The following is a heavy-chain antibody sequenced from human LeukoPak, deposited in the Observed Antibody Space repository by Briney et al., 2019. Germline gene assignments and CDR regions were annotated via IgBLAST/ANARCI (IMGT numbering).Heavy chain of an antibody. CDR1: GGSISSGDYY. Sequence: SETLSLTCTVSGGSISSGDYYWSWIRQPPGKGLEWIGFIYYSGSTYYNPSLKSRVTVSVDTSQNHFSLKLSSMTAADTAVYYCARHRGSGTYCDYWGQGTLVTVSS. J-gene: IGHJ4*02. D-gene: IGHD3-10*01. V-gene: IGHV4-30-4*01. CDR3: ARHRGSGTYCDY. CDR2: IYYSGST.